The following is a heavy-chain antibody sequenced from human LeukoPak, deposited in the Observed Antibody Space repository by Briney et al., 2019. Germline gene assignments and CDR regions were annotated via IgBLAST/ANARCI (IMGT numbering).Heavy chain of an antibody. J-gene: IGHJ5*02. V-gene: IGHV4-61*02. D-gene: IGHD3-3*01. CDR1: GGSISSGSYY. CDR2: IYTSGST. CDR3: AREIYDFWSGYGSFDP. Sequence: SETLSLTSTVSGGSISSGSYYWSWIRQPAGKGLEWIGRIYTSGSTNYNPSLKSRVTISVDTSKNQFSLKLSSVTAADTAVYYCAREIYDFWSGYGSFDPWGQGTLVTVSS.